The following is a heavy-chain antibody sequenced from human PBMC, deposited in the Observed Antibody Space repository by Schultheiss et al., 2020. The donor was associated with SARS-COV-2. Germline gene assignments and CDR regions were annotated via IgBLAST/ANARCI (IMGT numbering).Heavy chain of an antibody. J-gene: IGHJ6*02. Sequence: SETLSLTCTVSGGSISSYYWSWIRQPPGKGLEWIGSIYHSGSTYYNPSLKSRVTISVDTSKNQFSLKLSSVTAADTAVYYCARVGGRKYNYGMDVWGQGTTVTVSS. V-gene: IGHV4-59*01. D-gene: IGHD3-16*01. CDR3: ARVGGRKYNYGMDV. CDR1: GGSISSYY. CDR2: IYHSGST.